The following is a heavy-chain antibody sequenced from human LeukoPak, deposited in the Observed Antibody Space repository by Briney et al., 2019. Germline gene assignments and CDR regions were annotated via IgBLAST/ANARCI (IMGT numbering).Heavy chain of an antibody. CDR1: GFTFSSYA. CDR3: AKVPNHYYDSSGYYYDY. CDR2: ISGSGGST. J-gene: IGHJ4*02. V-gene: IGHV3-23*01. Sequence: PGGSLRLSCAASGFTFSSYAMSWVRQAPGKGLEWVSAISGSGGSTYYADPVKGRFTISRDNSKNTLYLQMNSLRAEDTAVYYCAKVPNHYYDSSGYYYDYWGQGTLVTVSS. D-gene: IGHD3-22*01.